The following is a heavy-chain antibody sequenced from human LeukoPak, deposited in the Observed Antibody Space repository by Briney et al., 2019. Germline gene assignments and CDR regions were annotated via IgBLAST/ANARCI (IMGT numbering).Heavy chain of an antibody. V-gene: IGHV5-51*01. CDR2: IDPSDSET. D-gene: IGHD1-26*01. CDR3: GMSGDRVPLQDDVFDV. J-gene: IGHJ3*01. Sequence: GESLKISCKASGYSFTSYWIGWVRQMPGKGLEWMGIIDPSDSETRYTPSFQGQFTISVDKSLTTADLQWNSLRASDTAMYYCGMSGDRVPLQDDVFDVWGQGTMVTVST. CDR1: GYSFTSYW.